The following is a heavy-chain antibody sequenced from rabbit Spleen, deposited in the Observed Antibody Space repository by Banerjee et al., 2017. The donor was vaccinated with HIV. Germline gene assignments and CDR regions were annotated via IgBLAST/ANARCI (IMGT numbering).Heavy chain of an antibody. CDR2: IYSGSSADT. J-gene: IGHJ6*01. V-gene: IGHV1S45*01. D-gene: IGHD8-1*01. Sequence: QQQLEESGGGLVKPGGTLTLTSTASGIDFSATYWPCWVRQAPGKGLEWIACIYSGSSADTYYASWAKGRFTISKTSSTTVTLQMTSLTAADTATYFCARDTASSFSSYGMDLWGPGTLVTVS. CDR1: GIDFSATYW. CDR3: ARDTASSFSSYGMDL.